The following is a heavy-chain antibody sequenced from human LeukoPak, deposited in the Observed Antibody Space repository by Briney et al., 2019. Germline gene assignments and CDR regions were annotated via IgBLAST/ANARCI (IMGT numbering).Heavy chain of an antibody. Sequence: SETLSLTCTVSGGSISSSSYYWGWIRQPPGKGLEWIGSIYYSGSTYYNPSLKSRVTISVDTSKNQFSLKLSSVTAADTAVYYCARGVGYTSSWYAFDYWGQGTLVTVSS. CDR3: ARGVGYTSSWYAFDY. V-gene: IGHV4-39*07. D-gene: IGHD6-13*01. CDR2: IYYSGST. J-gene: IGHJ4*02. CDR1: GGSISSSSYY.